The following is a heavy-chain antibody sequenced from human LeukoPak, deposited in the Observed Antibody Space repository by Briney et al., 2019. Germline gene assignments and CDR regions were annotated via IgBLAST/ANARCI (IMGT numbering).Heavy chain of an antibody. CDR1: GYTYTSYV. V-gene: IGHV7-4-1*02. CDR3: VREDSSGWYRTFDY. J-gene: IGHJ4*02. Sequence: ASVNVSCKASGYTYTSYVMNWVRQAPGRGGAWMGWINTNTGNQTNAQRLTEGLVYPLETSVSTAYLQISSLKAEDTAVYYCVREDSSGWYRTFDYWGQGTLVTVSS. CDR2: INTNTGNQ. D-gene: IGHD6-19*01.